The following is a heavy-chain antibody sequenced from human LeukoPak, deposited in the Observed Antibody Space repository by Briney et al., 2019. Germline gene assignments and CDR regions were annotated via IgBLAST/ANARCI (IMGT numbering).Heavy chain of an antibody. CDR2: ISASGNT. Sequence: SETLSLTCTVSGGSISNSYWCWVRQPAGKGLEWIGRISASGNTDYNPSLKGRVTMSVDTSKNQFSLRLTSVTAADTAVYYCAREGRSSTPGYWGQGTLVTVFS. V-gene: IGHV4-4*07. CDR1: GGSISNSY. J-gene: IGHJ4*02. CDR3: AREGRSSTPGY. D-gene: IGHD2-15*01.